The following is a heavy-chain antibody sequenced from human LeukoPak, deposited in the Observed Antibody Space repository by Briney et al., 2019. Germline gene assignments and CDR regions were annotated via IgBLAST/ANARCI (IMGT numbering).Heavy chain of an antibody. CDR2: INPNSGGT. Sequence: ASVKVSRKASGYTFTGYYMHWVRQAPGQGLEWMGWINPNSGGTNYAQKFQGRVTMTRDTSISTAYMELSRLRSDDTAVYYCAKEGFGEFEPNWFDPWGQGTLVTVSS. V-gene: IGHV1-2*02. CDR3: AKEGFGEFEPNWFDP. D-gene: IGHD3-10*01. J-gene: IGHJ5*02. CDR1: GYTFTGYY.